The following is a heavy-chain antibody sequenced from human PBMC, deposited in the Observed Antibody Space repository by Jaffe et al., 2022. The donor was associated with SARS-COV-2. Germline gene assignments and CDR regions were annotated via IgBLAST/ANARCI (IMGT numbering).Heavy chain of an antibody. CDR1: GYTFTSYA. CDR3: ARDRGGYDYWAYYYYYYMDV. D-gene: IGHD5-12*01. J-gene: IGHJ6*03. Sequence: QVQLVQSGAEVKKPGASVKVSCKASGYTFTSYAMHWVRQAPGQRLEWMGWINAGNGNTKYSQKFQGRVTITRDTSASTAYMELSSLRSEDTAVYYCARDRGGYDYWAYYYYYYMDVWGKGTTVTVSS. CDR2: INAGNGNT. V-gene: IGHV1-3*01.